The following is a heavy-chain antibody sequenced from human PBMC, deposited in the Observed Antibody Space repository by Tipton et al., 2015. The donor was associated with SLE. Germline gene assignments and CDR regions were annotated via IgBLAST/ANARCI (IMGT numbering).Heavy chain of an antibody. CDR3: AREVGVVATGWFDP. V-gene: IGHV4-30-2*01. J-gene: IGHJ5*02. D-gene: IGHD1-26*01. CDR2: IFHSGSA. Sequence: LRLSCTVSGGSLSSGDYSWSWVRQPPGKGLEWIGHIFHSGSAYYNPSLKSRVTMSVDRSRNQFSLRLTSMTAADTALYYCAREVGVVATGWFDPWGQGTPVTVSS. CDR1: GGSLSSGDYS.